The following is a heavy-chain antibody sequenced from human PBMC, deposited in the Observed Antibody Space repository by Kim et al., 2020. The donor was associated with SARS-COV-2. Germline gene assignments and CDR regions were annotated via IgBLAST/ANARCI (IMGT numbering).Heavy chain of an antibody. Sequence: SHPSLKSRVTISVDTSKNQFSLKLSSVTAADTAVYYCARVNPSSGWFVDYWGQGTLVTVSS. J-gene: IGHJ4*02. CDR3: ARVNPSSGWFVDY. V-gene: IGHV4-34*13. D-gene: IGHD6-19*01.